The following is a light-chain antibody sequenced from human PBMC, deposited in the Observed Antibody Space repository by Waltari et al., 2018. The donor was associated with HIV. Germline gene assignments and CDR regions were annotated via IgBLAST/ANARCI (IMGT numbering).Light chain of an antibody. Sequence: EIQLTQSPSTLSASVGDRVTTTCRASPHLSSWVAWFQKKPGKAPKTLIYKASELESGVPSRFSGSGSGTEFTLTISDLHPDDFATYFCQHYNFWPYAFGQGTKVEI. CDR2: KAS. CDR3: QHYNFWPYA. V-gene: IGKV1-5*03. CDR1: PHLSSW. J-gene: IGKJ1*01.